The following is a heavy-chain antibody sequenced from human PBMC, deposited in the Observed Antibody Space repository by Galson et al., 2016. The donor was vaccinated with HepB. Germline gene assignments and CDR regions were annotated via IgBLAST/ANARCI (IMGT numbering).Heavy chain of an antibody. J-gene: IGHJ3*02. CDR1: GYSFTSYW. Sequence: QSGAEVKKPGESLKISCEGSGYSFTSYWIGWVRQMPGKGLEWMGTIYPGDSDTRYSPSSQGQVTISADKSITAAYLQWNSLKASDTAIYYCARRSSDAFDIWGQGIMVTVSS. CDR3: ARRSSDAFDI. D-gene: IGHD3-10*01. V-gene: IGHV5-51*01. CDR2: IYPGDSDT.